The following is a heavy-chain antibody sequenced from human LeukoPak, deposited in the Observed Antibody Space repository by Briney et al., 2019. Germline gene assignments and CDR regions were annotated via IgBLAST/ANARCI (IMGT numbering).Heavy chain of an antibody. V-gene: IGHV4-34*01. Sequence: SETLSLTCAVYGGSFSGYYWSWIRQPPGKGLEWIGEINHSGSTNYNPSLKSRVTISVDTSKNQFSLKLSSVTAADTAVYYCAGRYGSGGYYRFYYYYGMDVWGQGTTVTVSS. CDR3: AGRYGSGGYYRFYYYYGMDV. J-gene: IGHJ6*02. CDR1: GGSFSGYY. CDR2: INHSGST. D-gene: IGHD3-10*01.